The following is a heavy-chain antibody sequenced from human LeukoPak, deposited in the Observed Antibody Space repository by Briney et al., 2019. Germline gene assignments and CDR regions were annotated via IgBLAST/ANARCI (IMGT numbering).Heavy chain of an antibody. CDR2: ISWNSGSI. Sequence: GGSLRLSCAASGFTFDDYAMHWVRQAPGKGLEWVSGISWNSGSIGYADSVKGRFTISRDNAKNSLYLQMNSLRAEDTAVYYCAKPWGRYWFDPWGQGTLVTVSS. CDR1: GFTFDDYA. J-gene: IGHJ5*02. D-gene: IGHD3-16*01. CDR3: AKPWGRYWFDP. V-gene: IGHV3-9*01.